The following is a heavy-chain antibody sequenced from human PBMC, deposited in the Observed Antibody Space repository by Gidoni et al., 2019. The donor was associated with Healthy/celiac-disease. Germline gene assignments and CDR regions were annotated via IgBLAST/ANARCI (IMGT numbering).Heavy chain of an antibody. J-gene: IGHJ4*02. Sequence: QVQLQQWGAGLLKPSETLSLTCAVYVGSFSGYYCSWIRQPPGKGLEWIGEINHSGSTNYNPSLKSRVTISVDTSKNQFSLKLSSVTAADTAVYYCARGAVGATNNYFDYWGQGTLVTVSS. D-gene: IGHD1-26*01. V-gene: IGHV4-34*01. CDR1: VGSFSGYY. CDR2: INHSGST. CDR3: ARGAVGATNNYFDY.